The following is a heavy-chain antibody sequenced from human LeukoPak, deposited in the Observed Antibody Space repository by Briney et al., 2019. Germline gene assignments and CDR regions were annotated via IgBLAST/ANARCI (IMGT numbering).Heavy chain of an antibody. D-gene: IGHD3-22*01. CDR3: AKDYDSSGYYSVFDY. J-gene: IGHJ4*02. CDR2: ISGSGGST. V-gene: IGHV3-23*01. CDR1: GFTFSSYA. Sequence: GGSLRLSCAASGFTFSSYAMSWVRQAPGKGLEWVSGISGSGGSTYYADSVKGRFTVSRDNSKNTLYLQMNSLRAEDTAVYYCAKDYDSSGYYSVFDYWGQGTLVTVSS.